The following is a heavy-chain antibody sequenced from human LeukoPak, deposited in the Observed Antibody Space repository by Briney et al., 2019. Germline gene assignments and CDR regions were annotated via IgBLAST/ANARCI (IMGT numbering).Heavy chain of an antibody. CDR3: ARAGITMIVVASDAFDI. CDR1: GGTFSSYA. D-gene: IGHD3-22*01. V-gene: IGHV1-69*13. J-gene: IGHJ3*02. Sequence: SVKVSCKASGGTFSSYAISWVRQAPGQGLEWMGGIIPIFGTANYAQKFQGRVTITADESTSTAYMELSSLRSEDTAVYYCARAGITMIVVASDAFDIWGQGTMVTVSS. CDR2: IIPIFGTA.